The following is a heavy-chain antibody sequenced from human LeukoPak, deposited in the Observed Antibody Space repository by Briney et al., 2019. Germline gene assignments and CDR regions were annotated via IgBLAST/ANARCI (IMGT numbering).Heavy chain of an antibody. CDR1: GGSISSGSNY. V-gene: IGHV4-61*02. D-gene: IGHD3-22*01. Sequence: PSQTLSLTCTVSGGSISSGSNYWSWIRQPAGKGLEWIGRIYTSGSTNYNPSLKSRVTISVDTSKNQFSLKLSSVTAADTAVYYCASSYDSSGYYFGVGAFDIWGQGTMVTVSS. CDR3: ASSYDSSGYYFGVGAFDI. J-gene: IGHJ3*02. CDR2: IYTSGST.